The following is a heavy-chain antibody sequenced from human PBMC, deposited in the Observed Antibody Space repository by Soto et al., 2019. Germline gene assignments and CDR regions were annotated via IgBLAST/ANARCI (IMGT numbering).Heavy chain of an antibody. Sequence: SLTCAVYGGSFSGYYWSWIGQPPGKGLEWIGEINHSGSTNYNPSLKSRVTISVDTSKNQFSLKLSSVTAADTAVYYCAIYRVGYCSGGSCPDAFDIWGQGTMVTVSS. CDR1: GGSFSGYY. J-gene: IGHJ3*02. CDR2: INHSGST. CDR3: AIYRVGYCSGGSCPDAFDI. V-gene: IGHV4-34*01. D-gene: IGHD2-15*01.